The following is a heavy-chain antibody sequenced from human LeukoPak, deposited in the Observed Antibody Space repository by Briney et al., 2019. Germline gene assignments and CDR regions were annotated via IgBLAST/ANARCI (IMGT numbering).Heavy chain of an antibody. CDR2: ISSSGTYI. CDR1: GFTFGSFS. V-gene: IGHV3-21*01. J-gene: IGHJ4*02. Sequence: PGGSLRLSCAASGFTFGSFSMTWVRQAPGKGLEWVSSISSSGTYIYYADSVKGRFTISRDNAKNSLYLQMNSLRAEDTVVYYCARDPGRSGGSCYSDYWGQGTLVTVSS. D-gene: IGHD2-15*01. CDR3: ARDPGRSGGSCYSDY.